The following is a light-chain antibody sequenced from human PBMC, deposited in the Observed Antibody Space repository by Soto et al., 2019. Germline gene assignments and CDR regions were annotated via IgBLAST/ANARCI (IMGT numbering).Light chain of an antibody. CDR3: NSLRVNHLYG. V-gene: IGLV2-14*01. J-gene: IGLJ1*01. CDR1: SSDVGRYNT. CDR2: EVT. Sequence: QSALTQPASVSGSPGQTITISCTGTSSDVGRYNTVSWYQHHPGKAPKLIIYEVTHRPAGISDRFSASKSGNTASLTISGLQAEDEADYYCNSLRVNHLYGFGSGTNVTVL.